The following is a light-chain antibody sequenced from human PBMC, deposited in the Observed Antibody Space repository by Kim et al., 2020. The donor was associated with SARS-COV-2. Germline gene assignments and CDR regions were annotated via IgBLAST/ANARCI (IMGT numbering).Light chain of an antibody. V-gene: IGKV1-12*01. CDR1: QDITHL. J-gene: IGKJ4*01. Sequence: ASVGDRVTITCRASQDITHLLGWYQLRAGEAPRFLIYDASSLHRGVPSRFSGSGSGTDFTLTIDGLQPEDFATYYCQQAYNFPVTFGGGTKVDIK. CDR3: QQAYNFPVT. CDR2: DAS.